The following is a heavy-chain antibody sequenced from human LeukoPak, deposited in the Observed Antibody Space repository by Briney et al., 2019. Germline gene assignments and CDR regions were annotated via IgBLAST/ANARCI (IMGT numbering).Heavy chain of an antibody. CDR3: HTIFGVVPFDY. CDR2: INHSGST. CDR1: GVSFSGYY. J-gene: IGHJ4*02. Sequence: SETLSLTCAVCGVSFSGYYWSWIRQPPGKGLEWIGEINHSGSTNYNPSLKSRVTISVDTSKNQFSLKLSSVTAADTAVYYCHTIFGVVPFDYWGQGTLVTVSS. D-gene: IGHD3-3*01. V-gene: IGHV4-34*01.